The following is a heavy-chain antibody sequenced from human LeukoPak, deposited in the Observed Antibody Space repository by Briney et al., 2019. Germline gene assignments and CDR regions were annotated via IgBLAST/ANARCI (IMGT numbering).Heavy chain of an antibody. D-gene: IGHD1-14*01. Sequence: SETLSLTCTVSGGSISSYYWSWIRQPPGRGLEWIGYIYYSGSTNYNPSLKSRVTISVDTSKNQFSLKLSSVTAADTAVYYCARDRGIRLPDNMWYYYYGMDVWGQGTLVTVSS. V-gene: IGHV4-59*01. CDR2: IYYSGST. CDR3: ARDRGIRLPDNMWYYYYGMDV. J-gene: IGHJ6*02. CDR1: GGSISSYY.